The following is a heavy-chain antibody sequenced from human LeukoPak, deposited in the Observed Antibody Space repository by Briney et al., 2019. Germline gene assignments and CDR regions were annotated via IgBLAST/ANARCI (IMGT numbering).Heavy chain of an antibody. CDR2: IYYSGST. V-gene: IGHV4-31*03. Sequence: PSQTLSLTCTVSGGSISSGGYYWSWIRQHPGKGLEWIGYIYYSGSTYYNPSLKSRVTISLDTSKNQFSLKLNSMTAADTAIYYCAGDYTLRSYRFDYWGQGTLVTVSS. D-gene: IGHD3-10*01. CDR3: AGDYTLRSYRFDY. J-gene: IGHJ4*02. CDR1: GGSISSGGYY.